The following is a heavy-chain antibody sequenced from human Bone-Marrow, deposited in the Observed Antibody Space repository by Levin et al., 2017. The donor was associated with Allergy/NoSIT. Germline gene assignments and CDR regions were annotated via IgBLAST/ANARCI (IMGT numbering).Heavy chain of an antibody. CDR3: ARGPTVTPYYYSAMDV. Sequence: PGGSLRLSCAASGFIFSDHAMHWVRQAPGKGLEWVAVISNDGRGKFYAESVKGRFTVSRDNSKNTLFLQMNSLTTEDTALYYCARGPTVTPYYYSAMDVWGQGTTVTVSS. J-gene: IGHJ6*02. V-gene: IGHV3-30*01. D-gene: IGHD4-11*01. CDR1: GFIFSDHA. CDR2: ISNDGRGK.